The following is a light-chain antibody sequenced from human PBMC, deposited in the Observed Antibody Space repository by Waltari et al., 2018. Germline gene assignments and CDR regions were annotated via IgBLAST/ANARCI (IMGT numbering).Light chain of an antibody. CDR2: QDT. V-gene: IGLV3-1*01. J-gene: IGLJ3*02. CDR1: ILGNKY. Sequence: SYELTQPPSVSVSPGQTASITCSGDILGNKYASWYPQKPGQSPPLVIYQDTKRPSGIPERFSGSKSGNAATLTISGTQAMDEADYYCQALGTGAWVFGGGTKLTVL. CDR3: QALGTGAWV.